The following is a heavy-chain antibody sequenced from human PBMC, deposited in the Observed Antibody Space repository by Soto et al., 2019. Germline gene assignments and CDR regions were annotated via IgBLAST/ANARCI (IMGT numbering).Heavy chain of an antibody. CDR2: ISAYNGNT. Sequence: QVQLVQSGAEVKKPGASVKVSCKASGYTFTSYGISWVRQAPGQGLEWMGWISAYNGNTNYAQKLQGRVTMTTDSSTSTAYMELRSPRSDDTDVYYCARDQPQYYYDSSGYFDYWGQGTLVTVSS. D-gene: IGHD3-22*01. V-gene: IGHV1-18*01. J-gene: IGHJ4*02. CDR1: GYTFTSYG. CDR3: ARDQPQYYYDSSGYFDY.